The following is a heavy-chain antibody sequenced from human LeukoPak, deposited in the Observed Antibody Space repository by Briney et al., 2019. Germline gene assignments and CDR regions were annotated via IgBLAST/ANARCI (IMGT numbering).Heavy chain of an antibody. D-gene: IGHD1-1*01. Sequence: GGSLRLSCAASGFTFSSYSMNWVRQAPGKGLDWVSYISSSSTSIYYADPVKGRFTISRDNSKNTLYLQMNSLRAEDSAEYYCAKSLLTTATGTGRAFDIWGQGTMVTVSA. CDR1: GFTFSSYS. CDR3: AKSLLTTATGTGRAFDI. CDR2: ISSSSTSI. V-gene: IGHV3-48*01. J-gene: IGHJ3*02.